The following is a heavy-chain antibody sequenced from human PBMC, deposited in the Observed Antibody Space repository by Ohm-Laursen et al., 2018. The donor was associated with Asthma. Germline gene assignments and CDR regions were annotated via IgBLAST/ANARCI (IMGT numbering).Heavy chain of an antibody. D-gene: IGHD3-10*01. CDR2: ISGSGGST. J-gene: IGHJ4*02. CDR3: ARDYYGSGAY. CDR1: GFTFSSYA. Sequence: SLRLSCAASGFTFSSYAMSWVRQAPGKGLEWVSAISGSGGSTYYADSVKGRFTTSRDNAKNTLYLQINSLRAEDAAVYYCARDYYGSGAYWGQGTLVTVSS. V-gene: IGHV3-23*01.